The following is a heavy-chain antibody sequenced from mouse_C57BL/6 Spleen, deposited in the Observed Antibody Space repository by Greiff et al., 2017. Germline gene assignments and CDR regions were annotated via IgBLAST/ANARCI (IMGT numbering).Heavy chain of an antibody. D-gene: IGHD2-2*01. CDR1: GYTFTSYW. CDR3: ASHYGYDEGYAMDY. CDR2: IYPGSGST. V-gene: IGHV1-55*01. Sequence: VQLQQPGAELVKPGASVTMSCKASGYTFTSYWITWVKQRPGQGLEWIGDIYPGSGSTNYNEKFKSKATLTVDTSSSTAYMQLSSLTSEDSAVYYCASHYGYDEGYAMDYWGQGTSVTVSS. J-gene: IGHJ4*01.